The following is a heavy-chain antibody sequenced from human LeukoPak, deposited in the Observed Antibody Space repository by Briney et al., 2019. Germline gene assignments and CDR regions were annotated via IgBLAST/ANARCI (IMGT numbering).Heavy chain of an antibody. Sequence: ASVKVSCKASGYNFNTYGISWVRQAPGQGLEWMGWINPNSGGTNYAQKFQGRVTMTRDTSISTAYMELSRLRSDDTAVYYCARDSQLEGYYMDVWGKGTTVTVSS. D-gene: IGHD1-1*01. J-gene: IGHJ6*03. CDR3: ARDSQLEGYYMDV. CDR2: INPNSGGT. V-gene: IGHV1-2*02. CDR1: GYNFNTYG.